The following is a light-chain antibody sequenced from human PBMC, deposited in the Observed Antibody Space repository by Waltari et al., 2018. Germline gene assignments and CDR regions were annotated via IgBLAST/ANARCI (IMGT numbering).Light chain of an antibody. Sequence: QSVLTQPPSASGTPGQRVTISCSGSSSNIGSNYVYWYQQLPGTAPKLLIYRSKQRPSGFRDRFSGSKSGTSASLAISGLRSEDEADYYCAAWDDNLSGGVFGGGTKLTVL. CDR2: RSK. CDR3: AAWDDNLSGGV. CDR1: SSNIGSNY. J-gene: IGLJ3*02. V-gene: IGLV1-47*01.